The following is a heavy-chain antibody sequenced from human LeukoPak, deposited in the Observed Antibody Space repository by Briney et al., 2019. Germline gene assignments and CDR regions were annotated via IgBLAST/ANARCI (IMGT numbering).Heavy chain of an antibody. J-gene: IGHJ6*03. CDR2: IYYSGST. D-gene: IGHD1-1*01. V-gene: IGHV4-61*01. CDR1: GGSISSGTYY. CDR3: ARAPRDGMAEVRGYYMDV. Sequence: SETLSLTCTVSGGSISSGTYYWGWIRQSPGKMGLEWIGYIYYSGSTNYNPSLKSRVTISVDTSKNQFSLRLSSVTAADTAVYYCARAPRDGMAEVRGYYMDVWGKGTTVTVSS.